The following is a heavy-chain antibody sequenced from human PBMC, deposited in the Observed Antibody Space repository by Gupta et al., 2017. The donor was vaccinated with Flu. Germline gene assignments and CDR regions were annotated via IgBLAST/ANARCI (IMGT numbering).Heavy chain of an antibody. CDR3: ARGRAAPSPYDGMDV. J-gene: IGHJ6*02. V-gene: IGHV3-33*01. Sequence: QVQLVESGGGVVQPGRSLRLSCAASGFTFSSYGMHWVRQAPGKGLEWVAVIWYDGSNKYYADSVKGRFTISRDNSKNTLYLQMNSLRAEDTAVYYCARGRAAPSPYDGMDVWGQGTTVTVSS. CDR2: IWYDGSNK. CDR1: GFTFSSYG. D-gene: IGHD2-15*01.